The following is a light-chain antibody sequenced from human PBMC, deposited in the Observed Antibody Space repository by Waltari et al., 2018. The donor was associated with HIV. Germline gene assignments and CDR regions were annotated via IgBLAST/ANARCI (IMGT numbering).Light chain of an antibody. Sequence: DIVLTQSPATLSLSPGEGDTLSCRARQRIDRNNLNWYQQKPGQAPRLLSFGASNRATGIPARFSGGASGTVFSLTITRLEPEDFAVYYCQQCDMSPLTFGPGTKVDI. J-gene: IGKJ3*01. CDR1: QRIDRNN. V-gene: IGKV3-20*01. CDR3: QQCDMSPLT. CDR2: GAS.